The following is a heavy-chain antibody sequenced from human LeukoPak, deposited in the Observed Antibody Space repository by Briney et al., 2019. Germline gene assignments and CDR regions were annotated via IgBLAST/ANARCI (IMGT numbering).Heavy chain of an antibody. J-gene: IGHJ4*02. D-gene: IGHD6-13*01. CDR2: LKQDGSEK. CDR3: ARDKAAAGTRRRGFDY. V-gene: IGHV3-7*01. Sequence: PGGSLRLSCAASGFIFSSYWMSWVRQAPGKGLEWVANLKQDGSEKYYVDSVKGRFTISRDNAKNSLYLQMNSLRAEDTAVYYCARDKAAAGTRRRGFDYWGQGTLVTVSS. CDR1: GFIFSSYW.